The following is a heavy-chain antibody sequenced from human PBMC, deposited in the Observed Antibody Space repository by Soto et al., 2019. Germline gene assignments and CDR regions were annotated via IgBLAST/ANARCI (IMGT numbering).Heavy chain of an antibody. CDR3: TRDSKRGNYYETFPDAFAI. V-gene: IGHV3-49*04. Sequence: SLRRSGTGGGFTLGNYALAAVGQAPGKGVGWVGVSRGKAYGGTTEYAASVRGRFTSSRDDSRNIAYLQMNSLKTEDTAVYYCTRDSKRGNYYETFPDAFAIWGQGTMVTVS. D-gene: IGHD1-26*01. CDR2: SRGKAYGGTT. CDR1: GFTLGNYA. J-gene: IGHJ3*02.